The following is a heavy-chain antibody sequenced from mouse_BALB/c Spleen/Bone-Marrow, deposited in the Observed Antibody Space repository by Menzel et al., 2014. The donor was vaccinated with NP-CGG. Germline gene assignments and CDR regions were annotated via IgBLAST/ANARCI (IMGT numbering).Heavy chain of an antibody. V-gene: IGHV1-18*01. CDR1: GYTSTDYN. J-gene: IGHJ1*01. Sequence: EVQLQESGPELVKPGASVKIPCKASGYTSTDYNMDWVKQSHGKSLEWIGDINPNNGGTIYNQKFKGKATLTVDKSSSTAYMELRSLTSEDTAVYYCARFYYYGSSYWYFDVWGAGTTVTVSS. D-gene: IGHD1-1*01. CDR3: ARFYYYGSSYWYFDV. CDR2: INPNNGGT.